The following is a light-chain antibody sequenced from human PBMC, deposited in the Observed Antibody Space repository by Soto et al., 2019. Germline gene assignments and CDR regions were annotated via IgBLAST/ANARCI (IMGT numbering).Light chain of an antibody. CDR3: MQTLQTPYT. V-gene: IGKV2-28*01. CDR1: QSLLHSNAYNY. Sequence: DIVMTQSPLSLPVTPGEPASISCRSSQSLLHSNAYNYLDWYLQKPGQSPQLLIYFGSHRASGVPDRFSGSGSGTDVTLKISRVEAEDVGVYYCMQTLQTPYTFGQGTKLEIK. J-gene: IGKJ2*01. CDR2: FGS.